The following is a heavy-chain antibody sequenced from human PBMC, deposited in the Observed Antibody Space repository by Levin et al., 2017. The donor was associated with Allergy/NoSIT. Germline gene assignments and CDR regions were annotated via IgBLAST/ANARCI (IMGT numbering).Heavy chain of an antibody. CDR2: IYYSGST. CDR3: ASPDTAMVTGFDY. J-gene: IGHJ4*02. V-gene: IGHV4-39*01. Sequence: SPTLSLTCTVSGGSISSSSYYWGWIRQPPGKGLEWIGSIYYSGSTYYNPSLKSRVTISVDTSKNQFSLKLSSVTAADTAVYYCASPDTAMVTGFDYWGQGTLVTVSS. CDR1: GGSISSSSYY. D-gene: IGHD5-18*01.